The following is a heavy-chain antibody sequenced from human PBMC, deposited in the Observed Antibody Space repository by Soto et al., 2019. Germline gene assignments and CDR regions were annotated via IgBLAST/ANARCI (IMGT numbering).Heavy chain of an antibody. CDR3: ARDRWGYSSASNY. Sequence: QVQVVESGGGVVQPGRSLRLSCAASGFTFTNYAMHWVRQAPRKGLEWVAVISSDGSNKYYADSVKGRFTISRDKSKSTLFLQMNSLRAEDTAIYYCARDRWGYSSASNYWGQGTLVTVSS. D-gene: IGHD6-19*01. V-gene: IGHV3-30-3*01. CDR2: ISSDGSNK. J-gene: IGHJ4*02. CDR1: GFTFTNYA.